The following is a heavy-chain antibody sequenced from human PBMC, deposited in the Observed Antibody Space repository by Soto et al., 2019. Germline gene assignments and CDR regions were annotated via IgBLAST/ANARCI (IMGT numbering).Heavy chain of an antibody. Sequence: PGGSLRLSCAASGFTFGSYAMSWVRQAPGKGLEWVSAISGSGGSTYYADSVKGRFTISRDNSKNTLYLQMNSLRAEDTAVYYCAKDIQPRIVVVILSGWGQGTLVTYPQ. V-gene: IGHV3-23*01. CDR3: AKDIQPRIVVVILSG. CDR2: ISGSGGST. J-gene: IGHJ4*02. D-gene: IGHD3-22*01. CDR1: GFTFGSYA.